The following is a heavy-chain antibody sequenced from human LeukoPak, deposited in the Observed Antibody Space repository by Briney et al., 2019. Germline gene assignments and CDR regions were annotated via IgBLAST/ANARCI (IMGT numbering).Heavy chain of an antibody. CDR1: GFTFSSYS. D-gene: IGHD2-15*01. CDR2: ISSSSSTI. J-gene: IGHJ6*03. V-gene: IGHV3-48*01. Sequence: GGSLRLSCAASGFTFSSYSMNWVRQAPGKGLEWVSYISSSSSTIYYADSVKGRFTISRDNAKNSLYLQMNSLRAEDTAVYYCARGGGSYYYYYYMDVWGKGTTVTVSS. CDR3: ARGGGSYYYYYYMDV.